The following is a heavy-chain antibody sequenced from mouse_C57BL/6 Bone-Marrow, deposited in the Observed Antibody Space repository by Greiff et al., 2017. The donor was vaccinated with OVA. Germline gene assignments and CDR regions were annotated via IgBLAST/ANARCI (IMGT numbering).Heavy chain of an antibody. D-gene: IGHD1-1*01. V-gene: IGHV1-81*01. J-gene: IGHJ1*03. Sequence: LVESGAELARPGASVKLSCKASGYTFTSYGISWVKQRTGQGLEWIGEIYPRSGNTYYHEKFKGKATLTADKSSSTAYMELRSLTSEDSAVYFCARAPPYYGSSHWYFDVWGTGTTVTVSS. CDR3: ARAPPYYGSSHWYFDV. CDR1: GYTFTSYG. CDR2: IYPRSGNT.